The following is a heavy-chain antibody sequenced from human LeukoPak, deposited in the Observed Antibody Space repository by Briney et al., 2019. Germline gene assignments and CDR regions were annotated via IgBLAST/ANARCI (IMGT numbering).Heavy chain of an antibody. CDR3: TTEAVVVPAGFDP. J-gene: IGHJ5*02. CDR1: GFTFSNAW. CDR2: SKSKTDGRTT. V-gene: IGHV3-15*01. D-gene: IGHD2-2*01. Sequence: GGSLRLSCAASGFTFSNAWMSWVRQAPGKGLEGVGRSKSKTDGRTTDYAAPVKGRFTISRDDSKNTLYLQMNSLKTEDTAVYYCTTEAVVVPAGFDPWGQGTLVTVSS.